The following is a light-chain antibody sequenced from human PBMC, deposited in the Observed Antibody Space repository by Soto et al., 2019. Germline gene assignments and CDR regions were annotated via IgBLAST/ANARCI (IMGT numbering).Light chain of an antibody. Sequence: SHELTQPPSVSVSPGQTATITCSGDRLGDKYASWFQQQPGQSPVLVIYQDARRPSGIPERFSGSNSGNTATLTISGTQAMDEADYYCQAWDGTTAHVFGTGTKLTVL. J-gene: IGLJ1*01. CDR3: QAWDGTTAHV. CDR1: RLGDKY. CDR2: QDA. V-gene: IGLV3-1*01.